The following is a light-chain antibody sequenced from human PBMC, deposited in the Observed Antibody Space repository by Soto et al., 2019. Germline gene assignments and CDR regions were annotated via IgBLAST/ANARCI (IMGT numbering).Light chain of an antibody. CDR1: QSVSSSY. CDR3: QQYGSSPLT. CDR2: GAS. Sequence: EIVLTQSPGTLSLSPGERATLSCRASQSVSSSYFAWYQQKPGQAPRLVLYGASSRATGIPDRFSGSGSGTDFTLTISRLEPEDFAVYYCQQYGSSPLTFGGGTKVEIK. J-gene: IGKJ4*01. V-gene: IGKV3-20*01.